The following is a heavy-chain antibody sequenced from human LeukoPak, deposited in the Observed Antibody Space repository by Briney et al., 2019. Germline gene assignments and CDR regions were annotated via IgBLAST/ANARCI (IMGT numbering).Heavy chain of an antibody. J-gene: IGHJ4*02. CDR2: IKQDGSGK. D-gene: IGHD2-8*01. CDR1: GFTFSSYW. CDR3: ARALIGYYFDY. V-gene: IGHV3-7*01. Sequence: GGSLRLSCAASGFTFSSYWMSWVRQAPGKGLEWVANIKQDGSGKYYVDSVKGRFTISRDNSKNSLYLQMNSLRAEDTAVYYCARALIGYYFDYWGQGTLVTVSS.